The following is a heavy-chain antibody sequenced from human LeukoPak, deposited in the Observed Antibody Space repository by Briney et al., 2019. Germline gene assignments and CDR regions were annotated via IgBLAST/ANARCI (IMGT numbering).Heavy chain of an antibody. Sequence: GGSLTLSCAASGFTFSRYWLHWVRQAPGKGLLWVSRINDDGSSISYADSVKGRLTISRDNAKNTLYLQMNSLRAEDTAVYYCARGGNYLLDAFDIWAEGTMVTVSS. V-gene: IGHV3-74*01. J-gene: IGHJ3*02. CDR3: ARGGNYLLDAFDI. CDR2: INDDGSSI. D-gene: IGHD1-26*01. CDR1: GFTFSRYW.